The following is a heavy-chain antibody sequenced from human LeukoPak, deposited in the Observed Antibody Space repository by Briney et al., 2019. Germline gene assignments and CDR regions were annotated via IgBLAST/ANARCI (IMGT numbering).Heavy chain of an antibody. J-gene: IGHJ4*02. CDR2: IYYSGST. D-gene: IGHD6-13*01. CDR3: ARHGFHNSSWYYNTYYFDY. V-gene: IGHV4-59*08. Sequence: SETLSLTCTVSGGSISSYYWGWIRQPPGKGLEWLGYIYYSGSTNYNPSLKSRATISVDTSKNQFSLKLSSVTAADTAVYYCARHGFHNSSWYYNTYYFDYWGQGTLVTVSS. CDR1: GGSISSYY.